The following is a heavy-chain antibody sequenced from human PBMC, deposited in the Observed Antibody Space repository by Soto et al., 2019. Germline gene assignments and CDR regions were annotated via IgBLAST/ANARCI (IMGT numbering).Heavy chain of an antibody. J-gene: IGHJ5*02. CDR2: IYYSGST. V-gene: IGHV4-39*01. Sequence: SETLSLTCSVSGGSISSSRYFWGWIRQPPGKGLEWIGSIYYSGSTYYNPSLKSRVTVSVDTSKNQFSLKLSSVTAADTAVYYCARHPSDFWFDPWGQGTLVTVSS. D-gene: IGHD2-21*02. CDR3: ARHPSDFWFDP. CDR1: GGSISSSRYF.